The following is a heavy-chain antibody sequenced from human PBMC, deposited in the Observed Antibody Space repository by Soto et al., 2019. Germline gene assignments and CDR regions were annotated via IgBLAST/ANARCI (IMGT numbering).Heavy chain of an antibody. CDR3: ARAHITIPGLYYYYGMDV. Sequence: SVKVSCKASGGTFSSYAISWVRQAPGQGLEWMGGIIPIFGTANYAQKFQGRVTITADESTSTAYMELSSLRSEDTAVYYCARAHITIPGLYYYYGMDVWGQGTTVTVSS. CDR2: IIPIFGTA. CDR1: GGTFSSYA. J-gene: IGHJ6*02. V-gene: IGHV1-69*13. D-gene: IGHD2-21*01.